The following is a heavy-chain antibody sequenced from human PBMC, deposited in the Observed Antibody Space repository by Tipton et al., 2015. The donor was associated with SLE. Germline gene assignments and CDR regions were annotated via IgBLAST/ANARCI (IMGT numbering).Heavy chain of an antibody. CDR2: VFYSGAT. Sequence: TLSLTCSVSGGSIGYNYWNWIRQPPGKGLEWIGYVFYSGATSYNPSLRSRVTISVDTSKNQISLKLSSVTAADTAVYYCAREGYSSGWYGDFDYWGQGALVSVSS. V-gene: IGHV4-59*12. J-gene: IGHJ4*02. CDR3: AREGYSSGWYGDFDY. CDR1: GGSIGYNY. D-gene: IGHD6-19*01.